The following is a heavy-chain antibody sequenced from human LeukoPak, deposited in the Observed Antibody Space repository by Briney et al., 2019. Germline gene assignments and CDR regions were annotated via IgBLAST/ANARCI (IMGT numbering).Heavy chain of an antibody. J-gene: IGHJ3*02. D-gene: IGHD3-22*01. CDR1: GYTFTSYG. CDR3: ARDRNFGWAIVVALDAFDI. Sequence: ASAKVSCKASGYTFTSYGISWVRQAPGQGLEWMGWISAYNGNTNYAQKLQGRVTMTTDTSTSTAYMELRSLRSDDTAVYYCARDRNFGWAIVVALDAFDIWGQGTMVTVSS. CDR2: ISAYNGNT. V-gene: IGHV1-18*01.